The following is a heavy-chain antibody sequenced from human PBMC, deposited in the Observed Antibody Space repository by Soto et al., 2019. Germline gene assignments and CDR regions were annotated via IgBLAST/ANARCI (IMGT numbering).Heavy chain of an antibody. CDR1: GFSFGNNW. J-gene: IGHJ4*02. CDR2: MNSDGSTI. CDR3: ATAEVDY. Sequence: EVQLVESGGGLVQPGGSLRLSCAVSGFSFGNNWMHWVRQAPGKGLEWVSRMNSDGSTINYADSVKGRFTVSRDNAKNTLYLQMNCLRAEDTAVYYCATAEVDYWGPGTLVTVSS. V-gene: IGHV3-74*01.